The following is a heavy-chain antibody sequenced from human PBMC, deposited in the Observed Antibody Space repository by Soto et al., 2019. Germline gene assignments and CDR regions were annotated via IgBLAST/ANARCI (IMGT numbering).Heavy chain of an antibody. V-gene: IGHV3-11*05. CDR2: IGSSSSYT. J-gene: IGHJ4*02. Sequence: QVQLVESGGDLVKPGGSLRLSCAASGVPFSDYYMSWIRQAPGKGLEWVSSIGSSSSYTNYADSVKGRFTISRDNAKNSLHLQMNSLRAEDTAVYYCARRRPTGYYNYWGQGTLVTVSA. CDR1: GVPFSDYY. D-gene: IGHD3-9*01. CDR3: ARRRPTGYYNY.